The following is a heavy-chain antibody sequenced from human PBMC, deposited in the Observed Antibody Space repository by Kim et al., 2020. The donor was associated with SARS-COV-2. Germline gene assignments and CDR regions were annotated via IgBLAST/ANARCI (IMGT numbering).Heavy chain of an antibody. CDR2: IYYTGRT. J-gene: IGHJ6*02. Sequence: SETLSLTCTVSGGSVSSGSSYWSWIRRPPGKGLEWIGYIYYTGRTKYNPSLRSRVTMSVDTSKNQFSLEVSSVTAADTAVYYCAREGILSGYYKPPDYYYGLDVWGQGTTVSVSS. V-gene: IGHV4-61*01. CDR3: AREGILSGYYKPPDYYYGLDV. CDR1: GGSVSSGSSY. D-gene: IGHD3-9*01.